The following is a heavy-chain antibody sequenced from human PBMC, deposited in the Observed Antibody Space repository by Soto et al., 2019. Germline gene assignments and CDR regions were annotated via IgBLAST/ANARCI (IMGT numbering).Heavy chain of an antibody. CDR3: ARGLAVAVPYYYGLDV. J-gene: IGHJ6*02. CDR1: GFTFSIYD. CDR2: ISYSGGST. D-gene: IGHD6-19*01. Sequence: EVQLLESGGGLVQPGGSLRLSCEASGFTFSIYDMSWVRQAPGKGLEWVSVISYSGGSTYYADSVKGRFTISRDNSKNTLYLQMNSLRAEDTAVYYCARGLAVAVPYYYGLDVWGQGTTVTVSS. V-gene: IGHV3-23*01.